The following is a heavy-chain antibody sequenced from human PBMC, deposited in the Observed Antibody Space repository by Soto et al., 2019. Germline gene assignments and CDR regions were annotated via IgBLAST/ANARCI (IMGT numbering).Heavy chain of an antibody. D-gene: IGHD4-4*01. J-gene: IGHJ5*02. CDR2: INPNSGGT. V-gene: IGHV1-2*02. CDR1: GYTFSDYY. CDR3: ARKHSLDYIRWGLDP. Sequence: ASVKVSCKASGYTFSDYYIHWVRQAPGQGLEWMGWINPNSGGTNYAQKFQGRVTMTRDTSIDTAYLELTGLTSDDTATYYCARKHSLDYIRWGLDPWGQGTLVTVSS.